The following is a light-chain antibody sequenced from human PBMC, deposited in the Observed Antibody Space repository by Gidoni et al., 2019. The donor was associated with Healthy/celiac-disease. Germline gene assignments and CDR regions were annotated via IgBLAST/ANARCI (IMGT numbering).Light chain of an antibody. J-gene: IGKJ1*01. CDR1: QGLSNY. CDR3: QKYNSSPPWT. Sequence: DIQMTQSPPSLSASVGDRVTITCRASQGLSNYLAGYQQKPGKVPKLLIYAASTLQSGVPSRFSSSGSGTDFTLTISSLQPEDVAAYYCQKYNSSPPWTFGRGTKVEIK. V-gene: IGKV1-27*01. CDR2: AAS.